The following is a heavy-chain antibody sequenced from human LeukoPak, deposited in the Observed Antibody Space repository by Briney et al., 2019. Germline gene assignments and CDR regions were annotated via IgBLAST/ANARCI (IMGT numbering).Heavy chain of an antibody. CDR2: IYHAGST. J-gene: IGHJ5*02. CDR1: GGSISGSNW. Sequence: SETLSLTCAVSGGSISGSNWWGWVRQPPGKGLEWIGEIYHAGSTNYNPSLKSRVTISVDTSKNQLSLKLSSVTAADTAVYYCARGSRIPSLFDPWGQGTLVTVSS. D-gene: IGHD2/OR15-2a*01. V-gene: IGHV4-4*02. CDR3: ARGSRIPSLFDP.